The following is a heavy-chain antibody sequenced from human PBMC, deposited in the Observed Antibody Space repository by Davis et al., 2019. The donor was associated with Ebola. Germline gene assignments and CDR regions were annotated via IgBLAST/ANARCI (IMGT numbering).Heavy chain of an antibody. V-gene: IGHV1-18*01. CDR3: ATGGGDY. CDR1: GYTFTDYA. D-gene: IGHD3-10*01. Sequence: AASVKVSCKASGYTFTDYAFTWLRQAPGQGLEWMGWSSTYNGNTNYAQKLQGRVTMTTDTSTNTAYMELRSLRSDDTAVYYCATGGGDYWGQGTLVTVSS. J-gene: IGHJ4*02. CDR2: SSTYNGNT.